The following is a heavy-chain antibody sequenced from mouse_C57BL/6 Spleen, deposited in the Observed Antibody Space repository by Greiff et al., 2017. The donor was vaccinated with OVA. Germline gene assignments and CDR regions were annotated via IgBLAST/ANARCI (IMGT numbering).Heavy chain of an antibody. D-gene: IGHD1-1*01. CDR2: ISRGSSTI. J-gene: IGHJ2*01. CDR1: GFTFSDYG. V-gene: IGHV5-17*03. CDR3: ARGWLYYGSSYSFDY. Sequence: EVMLVESGGGLVKPGGSLKLSCAASGFTFSDYGMHWVRQAPEKGLEWVAYISRGSSTIYYADTVKGRSTISRDNTKNTLFLQMTRLMTEDTAMYYCARGWLYYGSSYSFDYWGQGTTLTVSS.